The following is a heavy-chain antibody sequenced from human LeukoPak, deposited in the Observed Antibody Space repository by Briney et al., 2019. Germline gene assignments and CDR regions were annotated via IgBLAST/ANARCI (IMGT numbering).Heavy chain of an antibody. CDR2: IYYSGDP. J-gene: IGHJ6*03. V-gene: IGHV4-39*01. D-gene: IGHD6-19*01. CDR3: ARHQWHYYYYMGV. Sequence: SETLSLTCTVSGGSISSSSYYWGWIRQPPGKGLEWIGSIYYSGDPYYNPSLKSRRVTISVDTSKNQFSLRLSSVTAADTAVYYCARHQWHYYYYMGVWGKGSTVTVSS. CDR1: GGSISSSSYY.